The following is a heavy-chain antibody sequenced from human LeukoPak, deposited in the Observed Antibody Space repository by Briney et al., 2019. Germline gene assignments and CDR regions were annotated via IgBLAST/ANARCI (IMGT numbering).Heavy chain of an antibody. CDR3: ARRLVMGWFDP. Sequence: SETLSLTXTVSGGSISSSSYYWGWIRQPPGKGLEWIGSIYYSGSTYYNPSLKSRVTISVDTSKNQFSLKLSSVTAADTAVYYCARRLVMGWFDPWGQGTLVTVSS. CDR2: IYYSGST. J-gene: IGHJ5*02. V-gene: IGHV4-39*01. D-gene: IGHD2/OR15-2a*01. CDR1: GGSISSSSYY.